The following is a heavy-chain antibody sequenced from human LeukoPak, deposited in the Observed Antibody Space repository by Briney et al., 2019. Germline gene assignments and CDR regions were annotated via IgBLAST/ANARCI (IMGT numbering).Heavy chain of an antibody. CDR1: RGTFSSYA. J-gene: IGHJ5*02. D-gene: IGHD2-2*01. CDR3: ARDARHRYCSSTSCYRGWLDP. CDR2: IIPIFGTA. Sequence: SVKVSCKASRGTFSSYAISWVRQAPGQGLEWMGGIIPIFGTANYAQKFQGRVTITADESTSTAYMELSSLRSEDTAVYYCARDARHRYCSSTSCYRGWLDPWGQGTLVTASS. V-gene: IGHV1-69*13.